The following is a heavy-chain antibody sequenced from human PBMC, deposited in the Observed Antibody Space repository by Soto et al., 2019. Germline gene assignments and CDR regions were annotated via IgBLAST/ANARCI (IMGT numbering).Heavy chain of an antibody. CDR1: GYTFTSYG. J-gene: IGHJ6*02. V-gene: IGHV1-18*01. Sequence: EASVKVSCKASGYTFTSYGISWVRQAPGQGLEWMGWISAYNGNTNYAQKLQGRVTMTTDTSTSTAYMELRSLRSDDTAVYYCARDRSDFWSGYYLYYYYGMDVWGQGTTVTVSS. CDR2: ISAYNGNT. CDR3: ARDRSDFWSGYYLYYYYGMDV. D-gene: IGHD3-3*01.